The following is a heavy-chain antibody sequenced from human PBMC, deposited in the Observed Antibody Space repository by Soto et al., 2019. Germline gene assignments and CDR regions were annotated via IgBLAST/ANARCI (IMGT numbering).Heavy chain of an antibody. Sequence: GGSLRLSCVASGFSFGTYAMTWVRQVPGKGLEWVSTISGGIGSTFYADSVKGRFTISRDISKKMLFLHMNGLRGEDTGTYYCAKGAPQYFDHWGRGTLVTVSS. J-gene: IGHJ4*02. D-gene: IGHD1-26*01. CDR2: ISGGIGST. V-gene: IGHV3-23*01. CDR3: AKGAPQYFDH. CDR1: GFSFGTYA.